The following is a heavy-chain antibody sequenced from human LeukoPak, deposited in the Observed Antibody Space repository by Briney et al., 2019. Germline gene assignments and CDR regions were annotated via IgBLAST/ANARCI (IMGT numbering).Heavy chain of an antibody. D-gene: IGHD2-15*01. V-gene: IGHV3-21*01. CDR1: GFTFSSYA. CDR2: ISSSSSYI. CDR3: AREGQLLPFDY. Sequence: SGGSLRLSCAASGFTFSSYAMSWVRQAPGKGLEWVSSISSSSSYIYYADSVKGRFTISRDNAKNSLYLQMNSLRAEDTAVYYCAREGQLLPFDYWGQGTLVTVSS. J-gene: IGHJ4*02.